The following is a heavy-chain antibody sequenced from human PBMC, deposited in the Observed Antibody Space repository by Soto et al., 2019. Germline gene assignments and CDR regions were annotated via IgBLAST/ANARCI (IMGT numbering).Heavy chain of an antibody. J-gene: IGHJ4*02. D-gene: IGHD3-10*01. Sequence: QITLKESGPTQVKPTQTLTLTCSFSGFSLNTDGEGVGWVRQPPGEALEWLALIYWDDDERYSPSLKTRLTITKDPSKSQVVLIMTNMDPVDTATYYCAHSRNLITEDAQVGDFDYWGQGTLVTGSS. CDR3: AHSRNLITEDAQVGDFDY. V-gene: IGHV2-5*02. CDR2: IYWDDDE. CDR1: GFSLNTDGEG.